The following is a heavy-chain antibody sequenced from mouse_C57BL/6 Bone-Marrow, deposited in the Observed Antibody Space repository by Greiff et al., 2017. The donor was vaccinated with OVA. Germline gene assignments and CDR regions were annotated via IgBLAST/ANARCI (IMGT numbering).Heavy chain of an antibody. D-gene: IGHD2-1*01. CDR2: INPNNGGT. CDR3: ARVGIYYGNHYFDY. V-gene: IGHV1-26*01. Sequence: VQLQQSGPELVKPGASVKISCKASGYTFTDYYMNWVKQSHGKSLEWIGDINPNNGGTSYNQKFKGKATLTVDKSSSTAYMELRSLTSEDSAVYYCARVGIYYGNHYFDYWGQGTTLTVSS. CDR1: GYTFTDYY. J-gene: IGHJ2*01.